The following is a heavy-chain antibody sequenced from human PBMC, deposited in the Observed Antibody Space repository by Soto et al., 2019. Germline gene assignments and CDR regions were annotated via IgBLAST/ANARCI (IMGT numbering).Heavy chain of an antibody. CDR1: GITFSNYD. Sequence: GGSLRLSCVASGITFSNYDMNWVRQVTGKGLEWVAGIGTGGATYYAGSVKGRFTISRENAKNSSYLQMNSLRVEDRAFYYCERETGYSNGFDPFNIWGKGTKVTVPS. J-gene: IGHJ3*02. D-gene: IGHD5-18*01. CDR3: ERETGYSNGFDPFNI. V-gene: IGHV3-13*01. CDR2: IGTGGAT.